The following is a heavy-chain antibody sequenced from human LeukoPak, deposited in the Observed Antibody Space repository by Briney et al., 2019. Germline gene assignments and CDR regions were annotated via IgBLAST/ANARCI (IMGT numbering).Heavy chain of an antibody. CDR2: IYYSGNT. Sequence: SETLSLTCTVSGGSISSGGYYWSWIRQHPGKGLEWIGYIYYSGNTYYNPSLKSRVTISVDTSKNQFSLKLSSVTAADTAVYYCARTDSSNYLDYWGQGTLVTVSS. J-gene: IGHJ4*02. V-gene: IGHV4-31*03. CDR3: ARTDSSNYLDY. D-gene: IGHD3-22*01. CDR1: GGSISSGGYY.